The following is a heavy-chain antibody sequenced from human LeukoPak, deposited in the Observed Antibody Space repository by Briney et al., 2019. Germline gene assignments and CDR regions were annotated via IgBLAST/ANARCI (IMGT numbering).Heavy chain of an antibody. CDR1: GGSVTDYY. V-gene: IGHV4-59*02. J-gene: IGHJ5*02. Sequence: SETLSLTCTVSGGSVTDYYWSWIRQSPGKGLEWIGYIYYTGTSYNPSLKSRVTISADTSKNQFSLKLISVTAADTALYYCARVEMATMRFDPWGQGTLVTVSS. D-gene: IGHD5-24*01. CDR3: ARVEMATMRFDP. CDR2: IYYTGT.